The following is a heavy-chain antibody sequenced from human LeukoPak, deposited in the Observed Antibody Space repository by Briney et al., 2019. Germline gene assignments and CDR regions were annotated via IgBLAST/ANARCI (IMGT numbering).Heavy chain of an antibody. Sequence: GGTLRLSCAASGFTFSSYSMNWVRQAPGKGLEWVSSISSSSSYIYYADSVKGRFTISRDNAKNSLYLQMNSLRAEDTAVYYCARDLAVPAADYWGQGTLVTVSS. CDR1: GFTFSSYS. CDR3: ARDLAVPAADY. CDR2: ISSSSSYI. D-gene: IGHD2-2*01. V-gene: IGHV3-21*01. J-gene: IGHJ4*02.